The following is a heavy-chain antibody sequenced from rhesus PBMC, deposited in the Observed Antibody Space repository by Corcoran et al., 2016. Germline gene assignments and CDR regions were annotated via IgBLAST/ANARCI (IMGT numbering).Heavy chain of an antibody. Sequence: QVQLQESGPGLVKPSETLSLTCAVSGGSFSGYYWGWIRQPPGKGLEWIGYISGSSGSTDYNPSLKSRVTISTDTSKNQFSLKLSSVTAADTAVYYCARDLAAGLFDYWGQGALVTVSS. D-gene: IGHD6-13*01. CDR1: GGSFSGYY. CDR3: ARDLAAGLFDY. V-gene: IGHV4-165*01. J-gene: IGHJ4*01. CDR2: ISGSSGST.